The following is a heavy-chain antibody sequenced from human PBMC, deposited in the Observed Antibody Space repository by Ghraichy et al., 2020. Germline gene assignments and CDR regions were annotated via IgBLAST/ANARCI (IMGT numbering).Heavy chain of an antibody. J-gene: IGHJ5*02. V-gene: IGHV3-43*02. D-gene: IGHD1-7*01. CDR3: AKDRRGTVTTLA. Sequence: GGSLRLSCAASGFTFDDYAMHWVRQVPGKGLEWVSVISGDGDNTYYTDSVKGRFIISRDNSNNSLYLQMSSLRTEDTALYYCAKDRRGTVTTLAWGQGTLATVSS. CDR1: GFTFDDYA. CDR2: ISGDGDNT.